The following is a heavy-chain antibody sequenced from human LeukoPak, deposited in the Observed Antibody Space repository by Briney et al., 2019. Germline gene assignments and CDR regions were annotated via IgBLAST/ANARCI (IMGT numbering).Heavy chain of an antibody. D-gene: IGHD6-13*01. CDR2: IYYSGST. Sequence: SETLSLTCTVSGGSISSSSYYWGWIRQPPGKGLEWIGSIYYSGSTYYNPSLKSRVTISVDTSKNQFSLKLSSVTAADTAVYYCARGWPQTHGRYSSSWYYFDYWGQGTLVTVSS. CDR1: GGSISSSSYY. V-gene: IGHV4-39*07. CDR3: ARGWPQTHGRYSSSWYYFDY. J-gene: IGHJ4*02.